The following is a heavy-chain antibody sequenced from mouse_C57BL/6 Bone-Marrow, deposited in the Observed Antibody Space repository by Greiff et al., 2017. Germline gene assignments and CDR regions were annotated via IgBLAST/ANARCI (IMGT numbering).Heavy chain of an antibody. D-gene: IGHD2-3*01. CDR3: APDGYYPWFAY. Sequence: QVHVKQPGAELVKPGASVKLSCKASGYTFTSYWMHWVKQRPGQGLEWIGMIHPNSGSTNYNEKFKSKATLTVDKSSSTAYMQRSSLTSEDSAVYYCAPDGYYPWFAYWGQGTLVTVSA. CDR2: IHPNSGST. V-gene: IGHV1-64*01. J-gene: IGHJ3*01. CDR1: GYTFTSYW.